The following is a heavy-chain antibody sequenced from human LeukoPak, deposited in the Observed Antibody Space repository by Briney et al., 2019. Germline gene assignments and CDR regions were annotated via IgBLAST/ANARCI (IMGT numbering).Heavy chain of an antibody. CDR1: GFTFSSYE. CDR2: ISSSGSTI. J-gene: IGHJ6*03. CDR3: ARAPLSGTRVHYYYYYMDV. D-gene: IGHD1-26*01. V-gene: IGHV3-48*03. Sequence: GGSLRLSCAASGFTFSSYEMNWVRQAPGKGLEWVSYISSSGSTIYYADSVKGRFTISRDNAKDSLYLQINSLRAEDTALYYCARAPLSGTRVHYYYYYMDVWGKGTTVTVSS.